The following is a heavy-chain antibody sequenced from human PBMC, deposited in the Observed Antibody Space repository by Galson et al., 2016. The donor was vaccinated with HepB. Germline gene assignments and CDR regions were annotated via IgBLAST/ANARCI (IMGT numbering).Heavy chain of an antibody. CDR3: ARGTFTYYDIMTGYSNYYYGRDA. CDR1: LDTFTNYH. V-gene: IGHV1-46*01. D-gene: IGHD3-9*01. J-gene: IGHJ6*02. CDR2: ISPRDGST. Sequence: SVKVSCKAPLDTFTNYHIHWVRQAPGQGFEWLGIISPRDGSTNFAQKFQGRVIMTRESSTTTVHLELSSLRSEDTAVYYCARGTFTYYDIMTGYSNYYYGRDAWGQGTTVIVSS.